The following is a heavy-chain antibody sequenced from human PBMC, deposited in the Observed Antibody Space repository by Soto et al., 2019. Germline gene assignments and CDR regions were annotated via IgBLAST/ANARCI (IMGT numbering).Heavy chain of an antibody. J-gene: IGHJ4*01. V-gene: IGHV1-3*04. CDR3: ARGPSSGAFDY. CDR2: INTDKGNT. CDR1: GYSFTSYT. D-gene: IGHD6-19*01. Sequence: QVQFVQSGAEVKRPGASVKVSCKASGYSFTSYTMHWLRQAPGQTLEWLGWINTDKGNTRYSQMFQGRLTLTRDTSATTVYMDLSSLRSEDTAVYYCARGPSSGAFDYWGRGSLVIVSS.